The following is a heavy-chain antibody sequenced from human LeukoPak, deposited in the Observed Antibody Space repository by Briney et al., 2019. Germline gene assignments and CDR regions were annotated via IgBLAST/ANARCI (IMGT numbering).Heavy chain of an antibody. CDR1: GFTFSSYW. Sequence: GGSLRLSCAASGFTFSSYWMSWVRQAPGKGLEWVSSISSDSSDIFHADSVKGRFTISRDNAKNSLFLQMNSLRAEDTAVYYCAGGLLWLGEDINWFDPWGQGTLVTVSS. V-gene: IGHV3-21*01. CDR3: AGGLLWLGEDINWFDP. CDR2: ISSDSSDI. D-gene: IGHD3-10*01. J-gene: IGHJ5*02.